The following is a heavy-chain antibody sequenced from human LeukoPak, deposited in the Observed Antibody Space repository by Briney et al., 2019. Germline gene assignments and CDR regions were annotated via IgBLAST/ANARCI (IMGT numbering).Heavy chain of an antibody. V-gene: IGHV3-33*01. J-gene: IGHJ4*02. CDR3: ARVRGTVVAGAAGYYSDY. CDR1: GFIFSSYG. CDR2: IWYDGSNK. Sequence: PGTSLRLSCAASGFIFSSYGMHWVRQAPGKGLEWVAIIWYDGSNKFHADSVKGRFTISKDNAKNTLHLQMNSLRAEDTAVYYCARVRGTVVAGAAGYYSDYWGQGTLVTVSS. D-gene: IGHD6-19*01.